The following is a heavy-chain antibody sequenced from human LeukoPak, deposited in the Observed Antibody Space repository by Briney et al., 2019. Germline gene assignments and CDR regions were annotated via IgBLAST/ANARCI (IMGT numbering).Heavy chain of an antibody. CDR2: ISGSGGST. J-gene: IGHJ5*02. Sequence: GGSLRLSCAASGFTFSSYAMSWVRQAPGKGLEWVSAISGSGGSTYYADPVKARFTISIDNSKTTLYLQMNSLRAEDTAVYYCAKEKSSLPDGLINWFDPWGQGTLVTVSS. CDR1: GFTFSSYA. D-gene: IGHD1-26*01. V-gene: IGHV3-23*01. CDR3: AKEKSSLPDGLINWFDP.